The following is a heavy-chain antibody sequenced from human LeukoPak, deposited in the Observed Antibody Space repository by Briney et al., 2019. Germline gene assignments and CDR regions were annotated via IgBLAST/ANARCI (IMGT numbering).Heavy chain of an antibody. J-gene: IGHJ3*02. CDR2: INPNSGAT. CDR1: GYTFTGYY. V-gene: IGHV1-2*02. D-gene: IGHD5-18*01. Sequence: GASVKVSCKASGYTFTGYYMHWVRQAPGQGLEWMGWINPNSGATNYAQKFQGRVTMTRDMSISTAYMELSSLRSEDTAVYYCATSQYKSVGYSYGSDAFDIWGQGTMVTVSS. CDR3: ATSQYKSVGYSYGSDAFDI.